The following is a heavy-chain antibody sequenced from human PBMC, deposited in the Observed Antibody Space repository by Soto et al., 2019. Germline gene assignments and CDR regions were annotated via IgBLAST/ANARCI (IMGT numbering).Heavy chain of an antibody. J-gene: IGHJ4*02. CDR3: ARRSEHCSGVNCYIIGPPDY. CDR1: RFTFNTYA. D-gene: IGHD2-15*01. V-gene: IGHV3-23*01. Sequence: GGSLRLSCVASRFTFNTYAMSWVRQAPGKGLEWVSTVSGNGGRIYYADSVKGRFTISRDNSGNTLYLQMNSLRAEDTAVYYCARRSEHCSGVNCYIIGPPDYWGQGALVTVSS. CDR2: VSGNGGRI.